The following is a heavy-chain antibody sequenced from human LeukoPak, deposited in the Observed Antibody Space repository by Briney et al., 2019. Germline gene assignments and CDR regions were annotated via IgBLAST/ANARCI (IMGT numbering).Heavy chain of an antibody. CDR2: IYSGGST. CDR1: GFTVSSNY. V-gene: IGHV3-66*01. Sequence: PGGSLRLSCAASGFTVSSNYMSWVRQAPGKGLEWVSVIYSGGSTYYADSVKGRFTISRDNSKNTLYLQMNSLRAEDTAVYYCATRREYRITIFGVVRRFHGMDVWGQGTTVTVSS. J-gene: IGHJ6*02. CDR3: ATRREYRITIFGVVRRFHGMDV. D-gene: IGHD3-3*01.